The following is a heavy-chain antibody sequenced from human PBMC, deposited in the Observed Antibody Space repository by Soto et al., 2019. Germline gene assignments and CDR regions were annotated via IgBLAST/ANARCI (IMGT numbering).Heavy chain of an antibody. CDR1: GFTFSSYA. J-gene: IGHJ1*01. V-gene: IGHV3-23*01. D-gene: IGHD4-17*01. CDR3: AKERYHDYGGNSAEYFQH. Sequence: HRGGSLRLSCAASGFTFSSYAMSWVRQAPGKGLEWVSAISGSGGSTYYADSVKGRFTISRDNSKNTLYLQMNSLRAEDTAVYYGAKERYHDYGGNSAEYFQHWGQGTLVTVSS. CDR2: ISGSGGST.